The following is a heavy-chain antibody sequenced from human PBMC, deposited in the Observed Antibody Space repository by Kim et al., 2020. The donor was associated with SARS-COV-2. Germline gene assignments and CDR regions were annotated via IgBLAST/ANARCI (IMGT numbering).Heavy chain of an antibody. V-gene: IGHV4-31*02. J-gene: IGHJ4*02. CDR3: ARGRITIFGVVTEFDY. Sequence: LTTRVTISVDTSKNQFSLKLSSVTAADTAVYYCARGRITIFGVVTEFDYWGQGTLVTVSS. D-gene: IGHD3-3*01.